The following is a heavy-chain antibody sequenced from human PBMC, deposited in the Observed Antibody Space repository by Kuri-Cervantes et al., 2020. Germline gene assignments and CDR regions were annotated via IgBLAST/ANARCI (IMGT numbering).Heavy chain of an antibody. CDR1: GFTFSSYG. CDR3: AKDGQWFGGSKANFDY. CDR2: ISSDGSNK. Sequence: GESLKISCAASGFTFSSYGMHWVRQAPGKGLEWVAVISSDGSNKNYADSVKGRFTISRDNSKNTLYLQMNSLRAEDTAIYYCAKDGQWFGGSKANFDYWGQGTLVTVSS. V-gene: IGHV3-30*18. J-gene: IGHJ4*02. D-gene: IGHD2-15*01.